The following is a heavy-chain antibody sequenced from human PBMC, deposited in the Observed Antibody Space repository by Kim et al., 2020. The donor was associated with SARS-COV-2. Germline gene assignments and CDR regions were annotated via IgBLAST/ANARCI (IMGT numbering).Heavy chain of an antibody. CDR1: GFTFSNYA. V-gene: IGHV3-23*03. CDR2: IYSGGYTT. Sequence: GGSLRLSCAASGFTFSNYAMTWVRQAPGKGLEWVSIIYSGGYTTYYADSVKGRFTISRDNFKDTLYLQMNSLRAEDTAAYYCAKVTGCWVYLDSWGQASL. J-gene: IGHJ4*02. CDR3: AKVTGCWVYLDS. D-gene: IGHD1-20*01.